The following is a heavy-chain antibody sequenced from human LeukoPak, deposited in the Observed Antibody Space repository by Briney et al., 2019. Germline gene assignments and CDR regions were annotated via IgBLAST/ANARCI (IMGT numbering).Heavy chain of an antibody. Sequence: PGGSLRLSCAASGFTFSSYSMSWVRQAPGRGLQWVSTISTSGGSTYYADSVRGRFTISRDNSKNTLYLQMNSLRADDTAVYYCAKTMGAVDHDYWGQGTLVTVSS. CDR3: AKTMGAVDHDY. D-gene: IGHD1-26*01. J-gene: IGHJ4*02. V-gene: IGHV3-23*01. CDR1: GFTFSSYS. CDR2: ISTSGGST.